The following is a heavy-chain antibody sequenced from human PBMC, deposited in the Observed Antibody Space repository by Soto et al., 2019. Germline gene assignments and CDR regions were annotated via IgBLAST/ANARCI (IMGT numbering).Heavy chain of an antibody. V-gene: IGHV4-31*03. D-gene: IGHD2-2*01. CDR2: ISYSGSS. CDR3: ARATPAGSADF. J-gene: IGHJ4*02. CDR1: GGSNIRDGYY. Sequence: SETLSLTCTVSGGSNIRDGYYWSWIRQHPGKGLEWIAYISYSGSSYSNPSLKSRVAISADTSKNQFSLRLTSVTAADTAVYFCARATPAGSADFWGQGTLVTVSS.